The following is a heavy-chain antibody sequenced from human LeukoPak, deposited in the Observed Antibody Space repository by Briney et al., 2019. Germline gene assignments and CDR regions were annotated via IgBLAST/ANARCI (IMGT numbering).Heavy chain of an antibody. V-gene: IGHV5-51*01. CDR2: NYPCDSDT. D-gene: IGHD2-15*01. Sequence: GESLKILRKGSGFSFTNYWNGLVPQSPGKGLEWVGINYPCDSDTRYSPSVQGQVPLYADKSISTAYLHWSSLKASDTAMYYCARPSNSGPVGYWGQGTLVTVST. J-gene: IGHJ4*02. CDR1: GFSFTNYW. CDR3: ARPSNSGPVGY.